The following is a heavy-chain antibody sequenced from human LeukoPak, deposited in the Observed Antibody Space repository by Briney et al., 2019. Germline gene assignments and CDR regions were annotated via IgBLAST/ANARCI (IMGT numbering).Heavy chain of an antibody. CDR2: INWSGGST. J-gene: IGHJ4*02. CDR3: ARAPITSPFYFDY. V-gene: IGHV3-20*04. D-gene: IGHD2-2*01. CDR1: GFAFDEHG. Sequence: PGESLRLSCTASGFAFDEHGMSWVRQVPGKGLEWVSGINWSGGSTGYADPLRGRFTISRDNAKNSLYLQMDSLRAEDTALYYCARAPITSPFYFDYWGQGTLVTVSS.